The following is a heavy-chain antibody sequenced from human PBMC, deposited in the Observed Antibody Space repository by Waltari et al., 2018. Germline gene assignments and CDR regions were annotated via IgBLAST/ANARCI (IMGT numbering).Heavy chain of an antibody. CDR1: GFTVSSNY. D-gene: IGHD6-19*01. V-gene: IGHV3-53*01. J-gene: IGHJ5*02. CDR2: IYSDGRT. Sequence: EVQLVESGGGLIQPGESLRLSCAASGFTVSSNYMSWVRQAPGKGLEWVSVIYSDGRTYYADSVKGRFTISRDNSMNMLYLQMNSLRVEDTAMYYCATKSTSSVWFERWGQGTLVTVSS. CDR3: ATKSTSSVWFER.